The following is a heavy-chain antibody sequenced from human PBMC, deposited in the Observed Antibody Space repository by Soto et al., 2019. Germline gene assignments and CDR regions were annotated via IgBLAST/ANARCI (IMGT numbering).Heavy chain of an antibody. CDR2: IWYDGSNK. D-gene: IGHD3-22*01. V-gene: IGHV3-33*01. J-gene: IGHJ6*02. CDR1: GFSFKNFA. Sequence: QVQVVESGGGVVQPGRSLRLSCAASGFSFKNFALNWVRQAPGKGLEWVAIIWYDGSNKYYADSVKGRFTISRDNSKYTLYMQMNSLRAEDTAVYYCARGGYYDNSGHLYGMDVWGQGTTVTV. CDR3: ARGGYYDNSGHLYGMDV.